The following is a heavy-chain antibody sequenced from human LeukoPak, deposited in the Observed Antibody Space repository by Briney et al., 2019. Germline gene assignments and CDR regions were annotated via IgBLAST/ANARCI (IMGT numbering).Heavy chain of an antibody. J-gene: IGHJ4*02. Sequence: ASVKVSCKASGYTFTDYYIHWVRQAPGQGLEWMGVLNPSTGSTTSTHKFQGRVSMTRDTSTSTVYMELSSLRSDDTAVYYCARDQGGGQWLDYDYWGQGTLVTVSS. CDR2: LNPSTGST. V-gene: IGHV1-46*01. CDR3: ARDQGGGQWLDYDY. D-gene: IGHD6-19*01. CDR1: GYTFTDYY.